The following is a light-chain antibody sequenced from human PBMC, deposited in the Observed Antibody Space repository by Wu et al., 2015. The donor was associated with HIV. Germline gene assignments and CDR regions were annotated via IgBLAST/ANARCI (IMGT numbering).Light chain of an antibody. Sequence: DIQMTQSPSTLSASIGDKVTITCRASQSISVWLAWYQQKPGKAPNLLIYKASTLQTGVPSRFSGSRSETEFTLTISSLQPDDFATYYCQQYKTYLGTFGQGTKVET. CDR2: KAS. CDR1: QSISVW. J-gene: IGKJ1*01. CDR3: QQYKTYLGT. V-gene: IGKV1-5*03.